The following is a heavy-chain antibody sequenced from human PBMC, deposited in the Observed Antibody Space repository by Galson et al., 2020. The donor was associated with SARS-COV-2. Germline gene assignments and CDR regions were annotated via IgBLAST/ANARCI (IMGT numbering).Heavy chain of an antibody. J-gene: IGHJ6*02. D-gene: IGHD1-7*01. Sequence: TGGSLRLSCAASGFTVSSNYMSWVRQAPGKGLEWVPVIYSGGSTYYADSVKGRFTISRDNSKNTLYLQMNSLRAEDTAVYYCARANWNFLPLGMDVWGQGTTVTVSS. CDR3: ARANWNFLPLGMDV. V-gene: IGHV3-66*01. CDR1: GFTVSSNY. CDR2: IYSGGST.